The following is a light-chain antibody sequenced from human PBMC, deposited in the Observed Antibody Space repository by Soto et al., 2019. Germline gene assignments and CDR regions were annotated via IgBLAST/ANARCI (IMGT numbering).Light chain of an antibody. CDR2: WAS. CDR1: QSVFYNSNNRNY. CDR3: QQYYSTPFT. Sequence: DIVMTQSPDSLAVSLGERATINCKSSQSVFYNSNNRNYLAWYQQKPAQPHKLLFYWASTRESGVPDRFSGSGSGTDFTLTISSLQAEDVAVYYCQQYYSTPFTFGPGTKVDIK. J-gene: IGKJ3*01. V-gene: IGKV4-1*01.